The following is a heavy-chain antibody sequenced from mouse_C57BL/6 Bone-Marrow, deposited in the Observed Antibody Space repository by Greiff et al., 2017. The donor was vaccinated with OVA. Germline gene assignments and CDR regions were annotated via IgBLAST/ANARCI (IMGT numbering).Heavy chain of an antibody. J-gene: IGHJ3*01. CDR2: IDPENGDT. CDR3: AALTVGA. Sequence: EVQLQQSGAELVRPGASVKLSCTASGFNIKDDYMHWVKQRPEQGLEWIGWIDPENGDTEYASKFQGKATITADSSSNTAYLQLSSLTSEDTAVYYGAALTVGARGQGTLVTVSA. CDR1: GFNIKDDY. D-gene: IGHD1-1*01. V-gene: IGHV14-4*01.